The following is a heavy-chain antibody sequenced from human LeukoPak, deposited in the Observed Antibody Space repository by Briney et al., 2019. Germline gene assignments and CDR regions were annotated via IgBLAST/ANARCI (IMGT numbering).Heavy chain of an antibody. V-gene: IGHV1-69*04. CDR1: GGTFISYA. D-gene: IGHD3-10*01. Sequence: ASVKVSCKASGGTFISYAISWVRQAPGQGLEWMGRIIPILGIANYAQKFQGRVTITADKSTSTAYMELSSLRSEDTAVYYCARDGTHYYGSGSYDTDYWGQGTLVTVSS. CDR2: IIPILGIA. J-gene: IGHJ4*02. CDR3: ARDGTHYYGSGSYDTDY.